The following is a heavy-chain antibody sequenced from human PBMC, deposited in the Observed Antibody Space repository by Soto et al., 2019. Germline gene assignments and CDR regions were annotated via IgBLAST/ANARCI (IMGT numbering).Heavy chain of an antibody. CDR1: GASVNNRNYH. Sequence: QVQLQESGPGLVKPSETLSLTCTVSGASVNNRNYHWSWIRQPPGRGLEWIGQVQYGGSTEFDSYSLKSRLTLSIDASKNQFSLKLSSVTAADTAIYYCAVLLAGGGGDGNWGQGTLVTVSS. D-gene: IGHD3-10*01. J-gene: IGHJ4*02. CDR2: VQYGGST. V-gene: IGHV4-61*01. CDR3: AVLLAGGGGDGN.